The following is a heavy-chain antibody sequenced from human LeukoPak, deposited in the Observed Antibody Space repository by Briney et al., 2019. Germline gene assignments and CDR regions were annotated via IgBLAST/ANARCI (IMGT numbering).Heavy chain of an antibody. V-gene: IGHV4-59*08. CDR2: IYYSGST. Sequence: SGTLSLLYTVSGGSIRIYYASWIRQPPGKGLEWIGYIYYSGSTNYNPSLKSRVTISVDTSKNQFSLKLTSVTAADTAVYYCASGNGCGGYPWFDWGQDTGVSVSS. CDR3: ASGNGCGGYPWFD. D-gene: IGHD2-21*01. J-gene: IGHJ1*01. CDR1: GGSIRIYY.